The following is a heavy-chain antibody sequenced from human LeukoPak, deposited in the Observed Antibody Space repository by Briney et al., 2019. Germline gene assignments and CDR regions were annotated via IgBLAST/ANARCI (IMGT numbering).Heavy chain of an antibody. CDR3: AKEGYCGGDCYRAFDY. Sequence: GGALRLSCAASGFTFSSYAMSWVRQAPGKGREWVSGISGSGGSTYYADSVKGRVTISRYNSKNTLNLKMNSLRAEETDVYYCAKEGYCGGDCYRAFDYWGQGTLVTVSS. V-gene: IGHV3-23*01. CDR1: GFTFSSYA. J-gene: IGHJ4*02. D-gene: IGHD2-21*02. CDR2: ISGSGGST.